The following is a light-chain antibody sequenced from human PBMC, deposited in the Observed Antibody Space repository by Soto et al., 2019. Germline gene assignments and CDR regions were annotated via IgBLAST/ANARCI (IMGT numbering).Light chain of an antibody. CDR1: RSDVGGYNF. CDR2: DVS. Sequence: QSALTQPASVSGSPGQSITLPCTGTRSDVGGYNFVSWYQHHPGRAPKVMIYDVSNRPSGVSNRFSGSKSGNTASLTISGLQAEDEADYYCSSYTSSSIPYVFGTGTKLTVL. J-gene: IGLJ1*01. V-gene: IGLV2-14*03. CDR3: SSYTSSSIPYV.